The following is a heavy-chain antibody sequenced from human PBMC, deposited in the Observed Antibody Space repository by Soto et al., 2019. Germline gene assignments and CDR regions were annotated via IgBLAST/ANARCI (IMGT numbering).Heavy chain of an antibody. V-gene: IGHV3-23*01. J-gene: IGHJ4*02. CDR3: AKDLGGFLEWLLFLDY. D-gene: IGHD3-3*01. CDR1: GFTFSSYA. CDR2: ISGSGGST. Sequence: GGSLRLSCAASGFTFSSYAMSWVRQAPGKGLEWVSAISGSGGSTYYADSVKGRFTISRDNSKNTLYLQMNSLRAEDTAVYYCAKDLGGFLEWLLFLDYWGQGTLVTVSS.